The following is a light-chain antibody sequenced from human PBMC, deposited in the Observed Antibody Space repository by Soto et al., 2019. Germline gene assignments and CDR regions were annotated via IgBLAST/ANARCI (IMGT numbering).Light chain of an antibody. J-gene: IGLJ2*01. V-gene: IGLV2-14*01. CDR3: SAYTSSSTLA. Sequence: QSALTKPASVSGSPGQSITISCTGTSSDVGGYNYVSWYQQHPGKAPKLMIYDVSNRPSGVSIRFSGSKSGNTASLTISGLQAEDEADYFCSAYTSSSTLAFGGGTKVTVL. CDR1: SSDVGGYNY. CDR2: DVS.